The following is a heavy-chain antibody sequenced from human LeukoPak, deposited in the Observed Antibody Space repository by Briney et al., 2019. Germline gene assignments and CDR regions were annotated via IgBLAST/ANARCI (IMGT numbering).Heavy chain of an antibody. Sequence: PGGSLRLSCAASGFSFSNYAMSWVRQAPGKGLEWVSVISGSGGSTYYADSVKGRFTISRDNSKNTLYLQMNSLRAEDTAVYYCAKEGHSSSSYYYYYMDVWGKGTTVTVSS. J-gene: IGHJ6*03. D-gene: IGHD6-6*01. V-gene: IGHV3-23*01. CDR2: ISGSGGST. CDR3: AKEGHSSSSYYYYYMDV. CDR1: GFSFSNYA.